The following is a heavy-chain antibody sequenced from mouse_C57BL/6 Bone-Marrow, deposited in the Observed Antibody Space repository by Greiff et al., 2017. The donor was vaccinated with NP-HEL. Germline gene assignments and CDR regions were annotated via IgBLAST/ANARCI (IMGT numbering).Heavy chain of an antibody. CDR1: EYYFPSHD. Sequence: EVKLVESGGGLVQPGESLKLSCESTEYYFPSHDMSWVRKTPEKRLELVAAINSDGGSTYYPDTMERRFIISRDNTKKTLYLQMSSLRSENTALYDGARGDGYYPFAYWGQGTLVTVSA. CDR2: INSDGGST. V-gene: IGHV5-2*01. CDR3: ARGDGYYPFAY. J-gene: IGHJ3*01. D-gene: IGHD2-3*01.